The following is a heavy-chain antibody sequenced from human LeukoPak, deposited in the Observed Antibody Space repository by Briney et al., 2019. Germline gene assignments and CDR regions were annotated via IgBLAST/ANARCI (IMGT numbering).Heavy chain of an antibody. D-gene: IGHD2-2*01. CDR3: ARGYSTSWTYYFDY. CDR1: NGAITGYY. Sequence: SETLSLTCTVSNGAITGYYWGWIRQPPGKGLEWIGHILYSGNTNYNPSLKSRVTLSVDTSKNRFSLKLTSVTAAGTAVYYCARGYSTSWTYYFDYWGQGALVTVSS. V-gene: IGHV4-59*12. CDR2: ILYSGNT. J-gene: IGHJ4*02.